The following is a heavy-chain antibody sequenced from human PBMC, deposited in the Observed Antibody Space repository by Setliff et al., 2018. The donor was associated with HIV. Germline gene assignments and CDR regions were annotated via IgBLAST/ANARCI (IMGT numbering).Heavy chain of an antibody. CDR2: DNPDNVVL. CDR1: GYNFTGYH. V-gene: IGHV1-2*02. Sequence: ASVKVSCKASGYNFTGYHIHWVRRAPGQGHEWMGWDNPDNVVLKSAQKFQGRVTMTRDTSINTAYMELGSLKSDDTAVYYCASPSFWGSGARNIDAFDMWGQGTLVTVSS. CDR3: ASPSFWGSGARNIDAFDM. D-gene: IGHD7-27*01. J-gene: IGHJ3*02.